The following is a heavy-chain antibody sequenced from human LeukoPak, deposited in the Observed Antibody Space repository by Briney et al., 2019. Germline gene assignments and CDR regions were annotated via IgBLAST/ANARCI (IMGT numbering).Heavy chain of an antibody. CDR2: INHSGST. V-gene: IGHV4-34*01. Sequence: PSETLSLTCAVYGGSFSGYYWSWIRQPSGKGLEWIGEINHSGSTYYNPSLKSRVTISVDTSKNQFSLKLSSVTAADTAVYYCARGRGYCSGGSCYPDAFDIWGQGTMVTVSS. J-gene: IGHJ3*02. CDR3: ARGRGYCSGGSCYPDAFDI. D-gene: IGHD2-15*01. CDR1: GGSFSGYY.